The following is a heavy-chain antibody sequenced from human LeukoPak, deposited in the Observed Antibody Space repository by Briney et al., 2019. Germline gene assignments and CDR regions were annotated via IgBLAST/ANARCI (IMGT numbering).Heavy chain of an antibody. CDR3: ARGGRVNAFDI. CDR2: IYYSGST. V-gene: IGHV4-31*11. D-gene: IGHD1-26*01. Sequence: SETLSLTCAVYGGSFSGYYWSWIRQHPGKGLEWIGYIYYSGSTYYNPSLKSRVTISVDTSKNQFSLKLSSVTAADTAVYYCARGGRVNAFDIWGQGTMVTVSS. J-gene: IGHJ3*02. CDR1: GGSFSGYY.